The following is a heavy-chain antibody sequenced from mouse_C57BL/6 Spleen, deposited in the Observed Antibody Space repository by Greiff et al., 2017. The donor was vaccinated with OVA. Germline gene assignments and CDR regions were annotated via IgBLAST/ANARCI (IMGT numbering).Heavy chain of an antibody. CDR3: TRSYYSNYPFAY. V-gene: IGHV1-15*01. D-gene: IGHD2-5*01. CDR1: GYTFTDYE. Sequence: VQLQQSGAELVRPGASVTLSCKASGYTFTDYEMHWVKQTPVHGLEWIGAIDPETGGTAYNQKFKGKAILTADKSSSTAYMELRSLTSEDSAVYYCTRSYYSNYPFAYWGQGTLVTVSA. CDR2: IDPETGGT. J-gene: IGHJ3*01.